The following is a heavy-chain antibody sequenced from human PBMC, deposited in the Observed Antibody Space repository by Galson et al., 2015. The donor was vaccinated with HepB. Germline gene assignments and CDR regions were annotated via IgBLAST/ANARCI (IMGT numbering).Heavy chain of an antibody. CDR1: GFSFSGYT. V-gene: IGHV3-30*04. Sequence: SLRLSCAASGFSFSGYTIHWVRQAPGKGLEWVAVISYDGSQKYYADSVKGRFTISRDNSKNTLYLQMNSLRPEDTAVFFCVECDGSGSYSEPNDYWGQGTLVTVSS. CDR2: ISYDGSQK. D-gene: IGHD3-10*01. CDR3: VECDGSGSYSEPNDY. J-gene: IGHJ4*02.